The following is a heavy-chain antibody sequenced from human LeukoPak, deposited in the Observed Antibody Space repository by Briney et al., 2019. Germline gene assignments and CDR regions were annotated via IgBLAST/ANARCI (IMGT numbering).Heavy chain of an antibody. J-gene: IGHJ6*03. CDR2: ISSSGSTI. Sequence: SGGSLRLSCAASGFTFSSYEMNWVRQAPGKGLEWVSYISSSGSTIYYADSVKGRFTISRDNAKNSLYLQMNSLRAEDTAVYYCAREDSSSWSIYYYYYMDVWGKGTTVTISS. CDR3: AREDSSSWSIYYYYYMDV. V-gene: IGHV3-48*03. D-gene: IGHD6-13*01. CDR1: GFTFSSYE.